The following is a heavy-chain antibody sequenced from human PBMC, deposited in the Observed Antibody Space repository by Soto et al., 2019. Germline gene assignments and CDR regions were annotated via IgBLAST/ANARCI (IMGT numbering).Heavy chain of an antibody. CDR1: GFTFSSYS. V-gene: IGHV3-48*02. CDR3: ARDLVRPNPHYYYYGMDV. D-gene: IGHD6-13*01. Sequence: PGGSLRLSCAASGFTFSSYSMNWVRQAPGKGLEWVSYISSSSSTIYYADSVKGRFTISRDNAKNSLYLQMNSLRDEDTAVYYCARDLVRPNPHYYYYGMDVWGQGTTVTVSS. CDR2: ISSSSSTI. J-gene: IGHJ6*02.